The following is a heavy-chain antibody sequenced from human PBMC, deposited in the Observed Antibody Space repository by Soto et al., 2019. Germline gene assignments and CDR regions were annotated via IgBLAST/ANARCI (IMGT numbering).Heavy chain of an antibody. CDR2: IKHDGSDI. CDR3: ARDPYGNGDGAFDI. CDR1: GFTFSDYW. J-gene: IGHJ3*02. D-gene: IGHD2-8*01. V-gene: IGHV3-7*01. Sequence: EVQLVESGGGLVQPGGCLRLSCAASGFTFSDYWMSWVRLSPGKGLEWVANIKHDGSDIRYVDSVKGRFTMSRDTAENALYLRRSSLGAEGTAMYYCARDPYGNGDGAFDIWGQGTMVTVSS.